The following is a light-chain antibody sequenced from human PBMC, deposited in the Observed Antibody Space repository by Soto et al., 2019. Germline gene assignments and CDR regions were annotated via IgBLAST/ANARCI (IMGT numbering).Light chain of an antibody. V-gene: IGKV3-11*01. Sequence: ESVLTQSPATLSLSPGERATLSCRASQSVSSYLAWYQQRPGQAPRLLIYDASNRATGIPARFSGSGSGTDFTLTISSLEAEDFAIYYCQQRSNWPPITFGQRTRLAVK. CDR1: QSVSSY. CDR3: QQRSNWPPIT. J-gene: IGKJ5*01. CDR2: DAS.